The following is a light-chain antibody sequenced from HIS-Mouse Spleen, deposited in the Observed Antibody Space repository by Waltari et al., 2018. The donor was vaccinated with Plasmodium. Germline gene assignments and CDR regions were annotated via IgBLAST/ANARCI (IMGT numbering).Light chain of an antibody. CDR2: GAT. CDR3: QQYGSSLYT. Sequence: SCRPSQSVSSNYLAWYQKKPGQAPRLLFYGATSRTTGIPDSFSGSASGKDFTFTISRLEPEDFAVYCCQQYGSSLYTFGQGTKLEIK. V-gene: IGKV3-20*01. CDR1: QSVSSNY. J-gene: IGKJ2*01.